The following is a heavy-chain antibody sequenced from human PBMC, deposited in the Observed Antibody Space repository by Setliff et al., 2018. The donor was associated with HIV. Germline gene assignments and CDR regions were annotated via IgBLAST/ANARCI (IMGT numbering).Heavy chain of an antibody. J-gene: IGHJ4*02. CDR3: ARKDGVGYCDSNSCYGIGPIDF. V-gene: IGHV1-2*06. D-gene: IGHD2-2*01. CDR1: GYSFTGYY. Sequence: GASVKVSCKASGYSFTGYYVNWVRQAPGQGLEWMGRINPKSGATNLAQEFQGRVTLTRDTSVTTVYMELTSLRSDDTAVYYCARKDGVGYCDSNSCYGIGPIDFWGQGSLVTVSS. CDR2: INPKSGAT.